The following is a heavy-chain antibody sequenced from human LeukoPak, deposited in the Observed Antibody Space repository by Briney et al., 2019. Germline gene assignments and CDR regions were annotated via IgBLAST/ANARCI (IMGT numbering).Heavy chain of an antibody. D-gene: IGHD4-17*01. CDR1: GFTFSSYE. CDR2: ISTTGNTI. CDR3: ARDVTTVKGMDV. J-gene: IGHJ6*02. Sequence: GGSLRLSCAASGFTFSSYEMNWDRQAPGKGLEWVSYISTTGNTIYYADSVKGRFTISRDNAKNSLYLQMNSLRAEDTAVYYCARDVTTVKGMDVWGQGTTVTVSS. V-gene: IGHV3-48*03.